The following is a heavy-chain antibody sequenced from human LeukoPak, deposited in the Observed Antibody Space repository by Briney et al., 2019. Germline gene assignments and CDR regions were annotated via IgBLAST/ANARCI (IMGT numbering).Heavy chain of an antibody. V-gene: IGHV1-69*05. J-gene: IGHJ5*02. CDR1: GGTFSSYA. Sequence: GASVKVSCKASGGTFSSYAISWVRQAPGQGLEWIGGIIPIFGTANYAQKFQGRVTITTDESTSTAYMELSSLRSEDTAVYYCARDPGLYCSRTSCYFGGLDPWGQGTLVTVSS. CDR2: IIPIFGTA. D-gene: IGHD2-2*01. CDR3: ARDPGLYCSRTSCYFGGLDP.